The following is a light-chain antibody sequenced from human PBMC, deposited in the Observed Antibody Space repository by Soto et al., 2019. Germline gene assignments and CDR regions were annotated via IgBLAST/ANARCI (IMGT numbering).Light chain of an antibody. CDR2: GAS. V-gene: IGKV1-6*01. J-gene: IGKJ4*01. CDR3: LQDDSYPLT. Sequence: AIQMTQSPSSLSASVGERVTITYRASQGIRNDLGWYQQKPGKAPKLLIYGASSLQSDVPSRFSGSGSGTDFTLTISSLQPEDFATYYCLQDDSYPLTFGGGTKVEIK. CDR1: QGIRND.